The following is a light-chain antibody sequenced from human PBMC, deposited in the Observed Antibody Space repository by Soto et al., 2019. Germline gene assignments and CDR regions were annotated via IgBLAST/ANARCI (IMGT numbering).Light chain of an antibody. CDR1: QSVSSSY. Sequence: EIVMMQSPATLSVSPGERATLSCRASQSVSSSYLAWYQQKPGQAPRLLIYGASSRATGIPDRFRGRGSATDFTLTINRLEPEDFAVYYCQQYGSSPFTFGPGTKVDIK. V-gene: IGKV3-20*01. CDR2: GAS. J-gene: IGKJ3*01. CDR3: QQYGSSPFT.